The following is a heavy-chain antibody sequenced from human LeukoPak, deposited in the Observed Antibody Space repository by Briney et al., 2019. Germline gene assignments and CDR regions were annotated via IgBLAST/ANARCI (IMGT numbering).Heavy chain of an antibody. CDR1: GFTFSSYS. CDR2: IYYSGST. J-gene: IGHJ4*02. D-gene: IGHD3-10*01. CDR3: ARGLWFGESYY. V-gene: IGHV4-59*01. Sequence: GTLRLSCAASGFTFSSYSMNWVRQAPGKGLEWIGYIYYSGSTNYNPSLKSRVTISVDTSKNQFSLKLSSVTAADTAVYYCARGLWFGESYYWGQGTLVTVSS.